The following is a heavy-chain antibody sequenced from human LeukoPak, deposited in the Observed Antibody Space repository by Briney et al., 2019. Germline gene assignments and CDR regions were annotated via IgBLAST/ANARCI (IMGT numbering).Heavy chain of an antibody. CDR1: GFTFSSYW. J-gene: IGHJ3*02. CDR3: ARRSSPSGRDAFDI. V-gene: IGHV3-7*01. D-gene: IGHD6-19*01. Sequence: PGGSLRLSCAASGFTFSSYWMSWVRQAPGKGLEWVANIKQDGSEKYYVDSVKGRFTISGDNAKNSLYLQMNSLRAEDTAVYYCARRSSPSGRDAFDIWGQGTMVTVSS. CDR2: IKQDGSEK.